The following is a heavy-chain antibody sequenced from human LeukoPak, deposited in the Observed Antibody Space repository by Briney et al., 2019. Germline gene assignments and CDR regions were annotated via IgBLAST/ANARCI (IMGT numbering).Heavy chain of an antibody. Sequence: SETLSLTCTVSGGSISSGDYYWSWIRQPPGKGLEWIGYIYYSGSTYYNPSLKSRVTMSVDTSKNQFSLKLSSVTAADTAVYYCASHCTNGVCYDAFDIWGQGTMVTVSS. V-gene: IGHV4-30-4*01. CDR1: GGSISSGDYY. J-gene: IGHJ3*02. CDR2: IYYSGST. D-gene: IGHD2-8*01. CDR3: ASHCTNGVCYDAFDI.